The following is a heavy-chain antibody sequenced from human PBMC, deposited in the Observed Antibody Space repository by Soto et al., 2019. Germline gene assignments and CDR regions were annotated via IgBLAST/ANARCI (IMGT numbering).Heavy chain of an antibody. V-gene: IGHV3-23*01. CDR1: GFTCSSYA. D-gene: IGHD2-21*02. J-gene: IGHJ4*02. Sequence: EVQLLESGGDLVQPGGSLRLSCAASGFTCSSYAMSWVRQAPGKGLEGVSAISASGARAYYADSVKGRFTFSRDNSNNTLYLQMNSLRAEDTAVYYCAKQGVVVTAIDYWGQGTLVTVSS. CDR3: AKQGVVVTAIDY. CDR2: ISASGARA.